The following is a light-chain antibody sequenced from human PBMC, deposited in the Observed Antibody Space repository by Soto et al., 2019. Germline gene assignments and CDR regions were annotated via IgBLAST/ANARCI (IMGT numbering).Light chain of an antibody. J-gene: IGLJ2*01. CDR2: EVS. CDR3: SSYTRSSTVV. V-gene: IGLV2-14*01. CDR1: SSDVGGYNY. Sequence: QSALTQPASVSGSPGQSITISCTGTSSDVGGYNYVSWYQQHPGKAPKLMIYEVSNRPSGVSNRFSGSKSGNTASLTISGLQAEGEADYYWSSYTRSSTVVFGGGTKLTVL.